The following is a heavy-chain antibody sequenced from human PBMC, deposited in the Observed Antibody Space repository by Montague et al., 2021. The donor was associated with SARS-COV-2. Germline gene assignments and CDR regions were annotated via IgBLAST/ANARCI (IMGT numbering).Heavy chain of an antibody. CDR3: ARGRQHINMVVVVVTGGEYYFDF. CDR2: INHRGST. V-gene: IGHV4-34*01. CDR1: DGSFSDYS. Sequence: SEILSLTCAVYDGSFSDYSWTWIRQPPGKGLEWIGEINHRGSTNHNPSLKSRVTISVDTSKNQFSLKMTSVTAADTAVYYCARGRQHINMVVVVVTGGEYYFDFWGQGTLVAVSS. J-gene: IGHJ4*02. D-gene: IGHD3-22*01.